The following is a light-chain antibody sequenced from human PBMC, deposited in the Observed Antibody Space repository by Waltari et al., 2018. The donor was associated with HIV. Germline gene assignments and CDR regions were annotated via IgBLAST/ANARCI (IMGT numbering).Light chain of an antibody. Sequence: QSVLTQPPSASGTPGQRVTISCSGSSSNIGRNYVYWYQQLPGTAPKHLIYTKNQPPSGVPDRFSGSTSGTSAALAIIGRRSEDEADYYCAAWNDRLSGDVFGTGTKVTV. CDR3: AAWNDRLSGDV. CDR2: TKN. V-gene: IGLV1-47*01. CDR1: SSNIGRNY. J-gene: IGLJ1*01.